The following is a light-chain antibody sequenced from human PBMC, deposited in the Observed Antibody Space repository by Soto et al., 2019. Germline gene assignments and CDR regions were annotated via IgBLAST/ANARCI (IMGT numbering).Light chain of an antibody. J-gene: IGKJ2*01. CDR1: QSVSSSY. V-gene: IGKV3-20*01. CDR2: GAS. CDR3: QQDGSSPPYT. Sequence: IVWTQSPGTLSLSPGERATLSCRASQSVSSSYLAWYQQKPGQAPRLLIYGASSRATGIPDRFSGSGSGTDFTLTISRLEPEDFAVYYCQQDGSSPPYTFGQGTKLEIK.